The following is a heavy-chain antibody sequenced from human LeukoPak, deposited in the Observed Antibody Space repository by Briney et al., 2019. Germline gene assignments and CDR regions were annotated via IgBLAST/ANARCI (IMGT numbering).Heavy chain of an antibody. D-gene: IGHD3-16*01. J-gene: IGHJ6*03. Sequence: ASVKVSCKASGYTFTSYDINWVRQATGQGLEWMGWMNPNSGNTGYAQKFQGRVTITRNTSISTAYMELSSLRSEDTAVYYCARGPPMGSYYYYYMDVWGKGTTVTVSS. CDR3: ARGPPMGSYYYYYMDV. CDR2: MNPNSGNT. CDR1: GYTFTSYD. V-gene: IGHV1-8*03.